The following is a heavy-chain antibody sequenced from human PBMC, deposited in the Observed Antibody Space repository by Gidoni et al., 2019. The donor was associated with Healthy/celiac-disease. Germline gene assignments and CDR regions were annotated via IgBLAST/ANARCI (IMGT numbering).Heavy chain of an antibody. CDR3: ARDSGGYDLDYRRPTVTTELDY. CDR1: GGTFSSYA. Sequence: QVQLVQSGAEVKKPGSSVKVSCKASGGTFSSYAISWVRQAPGQGLEWMGGIIPIFGTANYAQKFQGRVTITADESTSTAYMELSSLRSEDTAVYYCARDSGGYDLDYRRPTVTTELDYWGQGTLVTVSS. V-gene: IGHV1-69*01. CDR2: IIPIFGTA. J-gene: IGHJ4*02. D-gene: IGHD4-17*01.